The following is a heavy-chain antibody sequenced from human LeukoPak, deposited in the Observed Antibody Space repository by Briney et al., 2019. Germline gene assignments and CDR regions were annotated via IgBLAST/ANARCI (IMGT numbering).Heavy chain of an antibody. D-gene: IGHD5-24*01. CDR1: GNYW. CDR3: ARGRGRDGYPY. CDR2: INSDGSST. J-gene: IGHJ4*02. V-gene: IGHV3-74*01. Sequence: GGSLRLSCAASGNYWMHWVRQAPGKGLVWVSRINSDGSSTSYADSVKGRFTISRDNSKNTLYLQMNSLRAEDTAVYYCARGRGRDGYPYWGQGTLVTVSS.